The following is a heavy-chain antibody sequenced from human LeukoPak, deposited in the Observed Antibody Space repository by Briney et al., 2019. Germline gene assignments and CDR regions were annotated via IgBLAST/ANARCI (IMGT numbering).Heavy chain of an antibody. Sequence: GGSLRLSCAASGFTLSSNYMSWVRRAPGKGLEWVSVIYSGVSTYYADSVKGRYTISRDTSQSTLYLQMNSLRAEDTAVYYCARDLSGWYSGLGYWGQGTLVTVSS. CDR3: ARDLSGWYSGLGY. CDR1: GFTLSSNY. V-gene: IGHV3-53*01. J-gene: IGHJ4*02. CDR2: IYSGVST. D-gene: IGHD6-19*01.